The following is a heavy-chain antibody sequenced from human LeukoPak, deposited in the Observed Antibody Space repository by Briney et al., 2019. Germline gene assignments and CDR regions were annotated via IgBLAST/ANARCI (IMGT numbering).Heavy chain of an antibody. D-gene: IGHD3-3*01. CDR1: GGSISSYY. V-gene: IGHV4-59*01. Sequence: SETLSLTCTVSGGSISSYYWSWIRQPSGKGLEWIGYIYYSGSTNYNPSLKSRVTISVDTSKNQFSLKLSSVTAADTAVYYCARAVYDFWSGYPNYYYGMDVWGQGTTVTVSS. J-gene: IGHJ6*02. CDR3: ARAVYDFWSGYPNYYYGMDV. CDR2: IYYSGST.